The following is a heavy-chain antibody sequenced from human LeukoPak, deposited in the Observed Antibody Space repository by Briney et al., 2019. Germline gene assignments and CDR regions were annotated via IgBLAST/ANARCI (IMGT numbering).Heavy chain of an antibody. V-gene: IGHV1-18*01. D-gene: IGHD3-22*01. CDR2: ISAYNGNT. CDR3: ARTDYYDSSGYYGDY. Sequence: ASVNVSCKASGYTFTSYAMNWVRQAPGQGLEWMGWISAYNGNTNYAQKLQGRVTMTTDTSTSTAYMELRSLRSDDTAVYYCARTDYYDSSGYYGDYWGQGTLVTVSS. CDR1: GYTFTSYA. J-gene: IGHJ4*02.